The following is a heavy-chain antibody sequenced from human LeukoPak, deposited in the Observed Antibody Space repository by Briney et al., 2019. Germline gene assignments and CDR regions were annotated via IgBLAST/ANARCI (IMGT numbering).Heavy chain of an antibody. D-gene: IGHD2-21*02. CDR1: GFTYDDYA. CDR2: ISYNSDTI. V-gene: IGHV3-9*01. J-gene: IGHJ2*01. Sequence: GRSLRLSCAASGFTYDDYAMHWVRQAPGKGLEWVSGISYNSDTIAYADSVKGRFTISRDNAKNSLYLQMNSLRAEDTALYYCAKDYCGGDCYSGWYFDLWGRGTLVTVSS. CDR3: AKDYCGGDCYSGWYFDL.